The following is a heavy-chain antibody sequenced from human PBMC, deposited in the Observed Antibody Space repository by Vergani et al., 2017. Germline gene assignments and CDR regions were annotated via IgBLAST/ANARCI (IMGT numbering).Heavy chain of an antibody. CDR1: GYSITNFW. CDR3: TRGWYYDSIAYWAY. V-gene: IGHV5-51*03. D-gene: IGHD3-22*01. J-gene: IGHJ4*02. Sequence: EVQLVQSGAEVKKPGESLKISCQGSGYSITNFWIGWVRQRPGRGLEWMGIIYPGDSEVKSNPTFRGQVIFSVDTSTSTVYMELSSLRSEDTAVYYCTRGWYYDSIAYWAYWGQGTLVTVSS. CDR2: IYPGDSEV.